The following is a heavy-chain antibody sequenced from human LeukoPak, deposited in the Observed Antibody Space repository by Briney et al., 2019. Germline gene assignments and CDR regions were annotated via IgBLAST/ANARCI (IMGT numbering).Heavy chain of an antibody. V-gene: IGHV2-5*02. Sequence: SGPTLVKPTQTLTLTCTFSGFSLSTSGVGVGWIRQPPGKALEWLALIYWDDDKRYSPSLKGRLTITKDTSKNQVVLTMTNMDPVDTATYYCALQWLVTRAFDYWGQGTLVTVSS. CDR1: GFSLSTSGVG. CDR3: ALQWLVTRAFDY. J-gene: IGHJ4*02. D-gene: IGHD6-19*01. CDR2: IYWDDDK.